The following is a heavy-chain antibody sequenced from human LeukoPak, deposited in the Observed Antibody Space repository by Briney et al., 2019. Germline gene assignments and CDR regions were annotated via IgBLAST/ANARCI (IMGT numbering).Heavy chain of an antibody. CDR1: GYTFTGYY. CDR3: ARGRVVGYNWNDFDY. V-gene: IGHV1-2*02. J-gene: IGHJ4*02. D-gene: IGHD1-20*01. CDR2: INPNSGGT. Sequence: ASVKVSCKASGYTFTGYYMHWVRQAPGQGLEWMGWINPNSGGTNYAQKLQGRVTMTTDTSTSTAYMELRSLRSDDTAVYYCARGRVVGYNWNDFDYWGQGTLVTVSS.